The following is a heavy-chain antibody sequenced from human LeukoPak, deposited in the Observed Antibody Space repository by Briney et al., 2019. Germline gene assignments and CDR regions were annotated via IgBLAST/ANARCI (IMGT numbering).Heavy chain of an antibody. D-gene: IGHD2/OR15-2a*01. CDR3: ASSPYLYDAFDI. J-gene: IGHJ3*02. Sequence: SETLSLTCTVFGGSITSYYWSWIRQPAGKGLEWIGRIYTSGSTNYNPSLKSRVTISVDKSKNQFSLKLSSVTAADTAVYYCASSPYLYDAFDIWGQGTMVTVSS. V-gene: IGHV4-4*07. CDR1: GGSITSYY. CDR2: IYTSGST.